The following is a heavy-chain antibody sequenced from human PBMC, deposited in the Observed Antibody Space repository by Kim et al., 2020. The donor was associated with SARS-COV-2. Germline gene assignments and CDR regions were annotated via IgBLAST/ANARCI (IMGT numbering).Heavy chain of an antibody. CDR1: GDSFSSGNW. V-gene: IGHV4-4*02. Sequence: SETLSLTCAVSGAVSGDSFSSGNWWTWVRQSPGKGLEWIGEVYHSGSTNYNPSLEIRVTISVDKSRNQFSLRLSSVTAADTAVYYCTRAKSYYNYGMDVCAQGPRSPS. CDR3: TRAKSYYNYGMDV. CDR2: VYHSGST. J-gene: IGHJ6*02. D-gene: IGHD5-12*01.